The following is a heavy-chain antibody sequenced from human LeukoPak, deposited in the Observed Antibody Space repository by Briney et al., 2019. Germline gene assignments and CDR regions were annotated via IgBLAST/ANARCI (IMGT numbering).Heavy chain of an antibody. CDR3: ARASTEYDFWSGYYTGRPDY. J-gene: IGHJ4*02. V-gene: IGHV7-4-1*02. Sequence: ASVKVSCKASGYIFTSYAMNWVRQAPGQGLEWMGWINTNTGNPTYAQGFTGRFVFSLDTSVSTAYLQISSLKAEDTAVYYCARASTEYDFWSGYYTGRPDYWGQGTLVTVSS. D-gene: IGHD3-3*01. CDR2: INTNTGNP. CDR1: GYIFTSYA.